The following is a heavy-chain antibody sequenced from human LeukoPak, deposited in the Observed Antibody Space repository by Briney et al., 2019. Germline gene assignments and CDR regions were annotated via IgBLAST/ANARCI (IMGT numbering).Heavy chain of an antibody. V-gene: IGHV4-34*01. CDR2: INHSGST. Sequence: SETLSLTCAVYGGSFSGYYWSWIRQPPGKGLEWIGEINHSGSTNYNPSLKSRVTISVDTSKNQFSLKLSSVTAADTAVYYCARVQGYGGILTGYFGPYYYYYMDVWGKGTTVTVSS. J-gene: IGHJ6*03. D-gene: IGHD3-9*01. CDR3: ARVQGYGGILTGYFGPYYYYYMDV. CDR1: GGSFSGYY.